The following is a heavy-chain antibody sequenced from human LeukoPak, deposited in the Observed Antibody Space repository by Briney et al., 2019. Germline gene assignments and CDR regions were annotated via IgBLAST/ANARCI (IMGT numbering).Heavy chain of an antibody. CDR2: ISSSGSTI. V-gene: IGHV3-48*03. D-gene: IGHD1-26*01. CDR1: GFTFSSYE. CDR3: ASQWELLFY. Sequence: GALRLSCAASGFTFSSYEMNWVRQAPGKGLEWVSYISSSGSTIYYADSVKGRFTISRDNAKNSLYLQMNSLRAEDTAVYYCASQWELLFYWGQGTLVSVSS. J-gene: IGHJ4*02.